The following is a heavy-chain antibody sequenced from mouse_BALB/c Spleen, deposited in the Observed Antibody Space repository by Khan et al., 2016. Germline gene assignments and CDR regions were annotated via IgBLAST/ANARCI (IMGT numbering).Heavy chain of an antibody. CDR3: ARLYLYYTMDY. V-gene: IGHV9-3-1*01. J-gene: IGHJ4*01. Sequence: VQSGPEMKKPGETVKISCMASGYTFTNYGVNWVKQAPGKGFKWLGWINTYTGQPTYGDDFKGRFAFSLETSASTAYLQINNLENEDTATYFCARLYLYYTMDYWGHGTSVTVSS. CDR1: GYTFTNYG. CDR2: INTYTGQP.